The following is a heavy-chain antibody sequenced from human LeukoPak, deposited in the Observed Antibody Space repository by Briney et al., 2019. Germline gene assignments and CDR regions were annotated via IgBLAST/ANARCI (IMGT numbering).Heavy chain of an antibody. CDR2: INWNGGST. Sequence: RSGGSLRLSCTASAFTFDDYAMSWVRQAPGKGLEWVSTINWNGGSTGYADSVKGRFTISRDNAKNSLYLQMNSLRAEDTAVYYCAKAAVSDTAPYYWGQGTLVTVSS. J-gene: IGHJ4*02. V-gene: IGHV3-20*04. CDR3: AKAAVSDTAPYY. CDR1: AFTFDDYA. D-gene: IGHD5-18*01.